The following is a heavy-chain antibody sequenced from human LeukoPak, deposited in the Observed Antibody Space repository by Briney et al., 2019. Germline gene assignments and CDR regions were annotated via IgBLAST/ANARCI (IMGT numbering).Heavy chain of an antibody. V-gene: IGHV3-66*02. J-gene: IGHJ4*02. CDR2: IYSGGTT. Sequence: GGSLRLSCAASGFTVSTNYMSWVRQAPGKGLEWVSIIYSGGTTYYADSVKGRFTISSDNSKNTLYLQMNSLRAEDTAVYYCARDGVGGSLYYLDYWGQRTLVTVSS. CDR3: ARDGVGGSLYYLDY. D-gene: IGHD1-26*01. CDR1: GFTVSTNY.